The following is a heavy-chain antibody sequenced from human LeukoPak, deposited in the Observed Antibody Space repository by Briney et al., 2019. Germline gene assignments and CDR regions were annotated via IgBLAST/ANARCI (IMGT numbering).Heavy chain of an antibody. J-gene: IGHJ3*02. CDR3: ARQRCGGDCYSGAFDI. V-gene: IGHV3-21*01. CDR1: GFTFGSYS. D-gene: IGHD2-21*02. Sequence: GGSLRLSCAASGFTFGSYSMNWVRQAPGKGLEWVSFISSSRSYIYYADSVKGRFTISRDNAKNSLYLQMNSLRAEDTALYYCARQRCGGDCYSGAFDIWGQGTMVTVSS. CDR2: ISSSRSYI.